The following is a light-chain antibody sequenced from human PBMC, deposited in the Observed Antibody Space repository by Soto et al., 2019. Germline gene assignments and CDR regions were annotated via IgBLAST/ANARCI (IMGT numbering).Light chain of an antibody. J-gene: IGKJ1*01. CDR1: QSVSSN. CDR2: GAS. V-gene: IGKV3-15*01. Sequence: EIMMTQSPATLSVSPGERATLSCRASQSVSSNLAWYQQKPGQAPRLLIYGASTRATGIPARFSGSGSGTEFTLNISSLQSEDFAVYYCQQYNNWPPWTFGHGTKVDIK. CDR3: QQYNNWPPWT.